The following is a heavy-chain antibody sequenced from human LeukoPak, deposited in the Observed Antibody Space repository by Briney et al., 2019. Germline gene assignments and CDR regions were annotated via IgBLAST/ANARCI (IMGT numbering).Heavy chain of an antibody. CDR1: GFTFSNYV. J-gene: IGHJ4*02. CDR2: ISVSGTDT. CDR3: ARRGDY. Sequence: GGSLRLSCAASGFTFSNYVMTWVRQAPGKGLEWVSGISVSGTDTYYADSVRGRFTISRDNSKNTVSLQMNGLRAEDTAVYYCARRGDYWGQGTLVTVSS. D-gene: IGHD3-16*01. V-gene: IGHV3-23*01.